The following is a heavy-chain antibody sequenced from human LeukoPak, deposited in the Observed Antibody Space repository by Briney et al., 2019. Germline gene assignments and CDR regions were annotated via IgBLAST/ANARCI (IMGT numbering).Heavy chain of an antibody. CDR3: ARDSSGYYFKSSWYFDL. CDR2: IYYSGST. V-gene: IGHV4-59*01. Sequence: PSETLSLTCTVSGGSISSYYWSWIRQPPGKGLEWIGYIYYSGSTNYNPSLKSRVTISVDTSKNQFSLKLSSVTAADTAVYYCARDSSGYYFKSSWYFDLWGRGTLVTVSS. CDR1: GGSISSYY. D-gene: IGHD3-22*01. J-gene: IGHJ2*01.